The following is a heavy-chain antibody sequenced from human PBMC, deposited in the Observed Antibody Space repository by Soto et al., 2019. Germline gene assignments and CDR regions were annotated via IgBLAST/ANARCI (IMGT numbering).Heavy chain of an antibody. J-gene: IGHJ4*01. CDR1: GGSFSSSSHS. Sequence: SETLSLTCTVSGGSFSSSSHSWVWIRQPPGKGLEWVGSIYYDGRTYYNASLKSRVTISVDTSKNQFSLKVNSVTVADTAVYYCARRSHTNWPAYWGHGTQVTVS. CDR2: IYYDGRT. CDR3: ARRSHTNWPAY. V-gene: IGHV4-39*01. D-gene: IGHD2-8*01.